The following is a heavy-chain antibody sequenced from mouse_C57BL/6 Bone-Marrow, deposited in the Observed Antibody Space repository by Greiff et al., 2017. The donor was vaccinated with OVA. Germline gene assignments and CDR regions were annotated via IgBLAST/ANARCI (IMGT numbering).Heavy chain of an antibody. CDR2: ISYDGSN. CDR1: GYSITSGYY. CDR3: AREGQRAY. J-gene: IGHJ3*01. Sequence: EVKLMESGPGLVKPSQSLSLTCSVTGYSITSGYYWNWIRQFPGNKLEWMGYISYDGSNNYNPSLKNRISITRDTCKNQFFLKLNSVTTEDTATYYCAREGQRAYWGQGTLVTVSA. V-gene: IGHV3-6*01.